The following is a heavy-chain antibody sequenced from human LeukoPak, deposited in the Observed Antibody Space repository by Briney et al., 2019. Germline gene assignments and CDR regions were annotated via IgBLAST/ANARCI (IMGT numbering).Heavy chain of an antibody. Sequence: ASVKVSCKASGYTFTSYDINWVRQATGQGLEWMGWMNPNSGNAGYAQKFQGRVTMTRNTSISTAYMELSSLRSEDTAVYYCARAPRARYNWFDPWGQGTLVTVSS. CDR2: MNPNSGNA. J-gene: IGHJ5*02. CDR3: ARAPRARYNWFDP. CDR1: GYTFTSYD. V-gene: IGHV1-8*01.